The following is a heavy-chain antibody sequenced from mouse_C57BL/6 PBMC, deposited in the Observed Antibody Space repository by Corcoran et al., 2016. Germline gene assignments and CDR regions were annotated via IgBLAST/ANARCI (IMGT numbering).Heavy chain of an antibody. CDR3: ERSSSPPDFDY. V-gene: IGHV1-80*01. Sequence: QVQLQQSGAELVKPGASVKISCKASGSAFSCYWMTWVKQWPGTGLQWIGQIYPGDGDTNYNGKFKGKATLTADTSSSTAYMQLSSLTSEDSAVYFCERSSSPPDFDYWGQGTTLTVSS. CDR2: IYPGDGDT. D-gene: IGHD1-1*01. J-gene: IGHJ2*01. CDR1: GSAFSCYW.